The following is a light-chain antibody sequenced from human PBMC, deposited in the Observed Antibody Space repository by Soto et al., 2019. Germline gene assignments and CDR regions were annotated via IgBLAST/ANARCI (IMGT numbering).Light chain of an antibody. CDR2: GAS. V-gene: IGKV3-20*01. Sequence: EIVVTQSPGTLSFSPGERATLSCRASLSVNSTYLAWYQQKPGQAPRPLIHGASSRATGIPDRFSGSGSGTDFTLTISSMEPADFAVYYCLQYGSSPYTFGQGKKLEIK. J-gene: IGKJ2*01. CDR1: LSVNSTY. CDR3: LQYGSSPYT.